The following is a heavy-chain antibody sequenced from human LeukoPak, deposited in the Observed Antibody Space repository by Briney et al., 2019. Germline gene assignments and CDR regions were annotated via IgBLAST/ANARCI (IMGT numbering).Heavy chain of an antibody. CDR2: IYYSGST. CDR1: GGSISSYY. CDR3: ARATYYYDSSGFDY. D-gene: IGHD3-22*01. J-gene: IGHJ4*02. V-gene: IGHV4-59*01. Sequence: SETLSLTCTVSGGSISSYYWSWIRQPPGKGLEWIGYIYYSGSTNYNPSLKSRVTISVDTSKNQFSLKLSSMTAADTAVYYCARATYYYDSSGFDYWGQGTLVTVSS.